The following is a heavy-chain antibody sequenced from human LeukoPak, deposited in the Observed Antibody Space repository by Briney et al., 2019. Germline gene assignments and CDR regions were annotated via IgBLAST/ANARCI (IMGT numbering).Heavy chain of an antibody. Sequence: PSETLSLTCTVSGGSISSSSYYWGWIRQPPGKGLEWIGRIYTSGSTNYNPSLKSRVTISVDTSKNQFSLKLSSVTAADTAVYYCAREGIAAAGTPFYYYYYMDVWGKGTTVTVSS. J-gene: IGHJ6*03. CDR1: GGSISSSSYY. D-gene: IGHD6-13*01. CDR2: IYTSGST. CDR3: AREGIAAAGTPFYYYYYMDV. V-gene: IGHV4-61*02.